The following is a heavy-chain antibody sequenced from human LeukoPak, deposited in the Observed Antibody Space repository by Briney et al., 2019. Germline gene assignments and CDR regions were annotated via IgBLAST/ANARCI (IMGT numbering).Heavy chain of an antibody. J-gene: IGHJ4*02. Sequence: SGTLSLTCAVYGGSFSGHYWSWIRQPPGKGLEWIGEINHSGSTNYNPSLKSRVTISVDTSKNQFSLKLSSVTAADTAVYYCASLSKKLMVYASFDYWGQGTLVTVSS. D-gene: IGHD2-8*01. CDR3: ASLSKKLMVYASFDY. CDR1: GGSFSGHY. V-gene: IGHV4-34*01. CDR2: INHSGST.